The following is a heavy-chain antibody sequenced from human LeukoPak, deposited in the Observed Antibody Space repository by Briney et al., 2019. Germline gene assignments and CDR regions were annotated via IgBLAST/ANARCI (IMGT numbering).Heavy chain of an antibody. J-gene: IGHJ6*03. CDR2: IRYLGST. V-gene: IGHV4-39*07. CDR3: ARDRVRYSRRAYYYYYYMDV. CDR1: GGSMSSGTYY. D-gene: IGHD6-13*01. Sequence: PSETLSLTCTVSGGSMSSGTYYWGWIRQPPGKGLEWIASIRYLGSTFYNPSLQSRVTISVDTPKNQFSLKLSSVTAADTAVYYCARDRVRYSRRAYYYYYYMDVWGKGTTVTVSS.